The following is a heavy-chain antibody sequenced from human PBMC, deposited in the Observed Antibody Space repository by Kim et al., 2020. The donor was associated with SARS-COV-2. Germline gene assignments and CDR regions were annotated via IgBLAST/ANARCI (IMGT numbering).Heavy chain of an antibody. CDR3: ARGITIFGVVTNGMDV. CDR1: GGSISSGGYY. V-gene: IGHV4-31*03. CDR2: IYYSGST. J-gene: IGHJ6*02. Sequence: SETLSLTCTVSGGSISSGGYYWSWIRQHPGKGLEWIGYIYYSGSTYYNPSLKSRVTISVDTSKNQFSLKLSSVTAADTAEYYCARGITIFGVVTNGMDVWGQGTTVTVSS. D-gene: IGHD3-3*01.